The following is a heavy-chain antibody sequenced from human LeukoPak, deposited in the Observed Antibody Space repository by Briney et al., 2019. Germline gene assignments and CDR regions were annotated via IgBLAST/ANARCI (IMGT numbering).Heavy chain of an antibody. CDR2: ISYSGGDP. Sequence: GALRLSCAASGFSFSSYGMTWVRQAPGKGLEWVSGISYSGGDPFYAGSVKGRFTISRDNSKNSLYLQMNSLRAEDTAVYYCAKSAAGSCYSRTDYWGQGTLVTVPS. CDR1: GFSFSSYG. J-gene: IGHJ4*02. D-gene: IGHD2-15*01. CDR3: AKSAAGSCYSRTDY. V-gene: IGHV3-23*01.